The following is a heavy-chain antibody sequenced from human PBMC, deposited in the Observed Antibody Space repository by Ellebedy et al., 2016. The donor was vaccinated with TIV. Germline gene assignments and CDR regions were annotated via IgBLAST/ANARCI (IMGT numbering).Heavy chain of an antibody. Sequence: SQTLSLTCVISGDSVSTDIGWNWIRQSPSRGLEWLGRTYYRSKWNNDYAVSLKSRITINPDTSKNLFSLQLNSVTPEDTAIYYCARGWFGSGMGVWGQGTTVTVSS. CDR2: TYYRSKWNN. J-gene: IGHJ6*02. D-gene: IGHD3-10*01. V-gene: IGHV6-1*01. CDR3: ARGWFGSGMGV. CDR1: GDSVSTDIG.